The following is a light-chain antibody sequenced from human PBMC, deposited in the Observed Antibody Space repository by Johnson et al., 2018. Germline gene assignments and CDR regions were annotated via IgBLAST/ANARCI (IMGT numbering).Light chain of an antibody. Sequence: QSVLTQPPSVSAAPEQKVTISCSGSSSNIGNNYVSWYQQLPGTAPKLLIYENNKRPSGIPDRFSGSKSGTSATLGITGLQTGDEADYYCGTWDSSLGAGNVCGTGTKVTVL. V-gene: IGLV1-51*02. CDR3: GTWDSSLGAGNV. CDR2: ENN. J-gene: IGLJ1*01. CDR1: SSNIGNNY.